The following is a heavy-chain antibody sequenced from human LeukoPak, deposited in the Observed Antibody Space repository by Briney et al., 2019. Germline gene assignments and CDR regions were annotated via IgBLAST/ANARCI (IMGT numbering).Heavy chain of an antibody. D-gene: IGHD2-2*01. CDR3: ASGRSAAITVSSDY. Sequence: PGGSLRLSCAASGFTFSSYSMNWVRRAPGKGLEWVSSISSSSSYVYYADSVKGRFTISRDNAKNSLYLQMNSLRAEDTAVYYCASGRSAAITVSSDYWGQGTLVTVSS. CDR2: ISSSSSYV. CDR1: GFTFSSYS. V-gene: IGHV3-21*01. J-gene: IGHJ4*02.